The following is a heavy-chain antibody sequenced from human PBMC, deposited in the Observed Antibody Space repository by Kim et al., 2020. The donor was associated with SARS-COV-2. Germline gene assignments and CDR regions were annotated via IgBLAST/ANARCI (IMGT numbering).Heavy chain of an antibody. J-gene: IGHJ6*02. CDR2: IIPIFGTA. Sequence: SVKVSCKASGGTFSSYAISWVRQAPGQGLEWMGGIIPIFGTANYAQKFQGRVTITADESTSTAYMELSSLRSEDTAVYYCARAHHGDYSHYYYYGMDVWGQGTTVTVSS. CDR1: GGTFSSYA. CDR3: ARAHHGDYSHYYYYGMDV. D-gene: IGHD4-17*01. V-gene: IGHV1-69*13.